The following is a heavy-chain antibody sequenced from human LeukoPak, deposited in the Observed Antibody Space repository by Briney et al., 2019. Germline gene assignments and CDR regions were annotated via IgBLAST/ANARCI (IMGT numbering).Heavy chain of an antibody. CDR1: GYTFTSYY. Sequence: ASVKVSCKASGYTFTSYYMHWVRQAPGQGLEWMGIINPSGGSTSYAQKFQGRVTMTRDMSTSTVYMELSSLRSEDTAVYYCARRGLTIFGVVFWGQGTLVTVSS. CDR2: INPSGGST. J-gene: IGHJ4*02. D-gene: IGHD3-3*01. V-gene: IGHV1-46*01. CDR3: ARRGLTIFGVVF.